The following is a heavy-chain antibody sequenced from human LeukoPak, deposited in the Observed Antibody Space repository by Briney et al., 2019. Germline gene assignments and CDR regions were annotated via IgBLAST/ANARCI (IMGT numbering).Heavy chain of an antibody. CDR3: ARADAGFWTRTPHAFDI. CDR1: GGSFSDYY. V-gene: IGHV4-34*01. CDR2: INHSGST. D-gene: IGHD3/OR15-3a*01. J-gene: IGHJ3*02. Sequence: PSETLSLTCAVYGGSFSDYYRSWIRQPPGKGLEWIWEINHSGSTNYNPSLKSRVTISVDTSKNQFSLKLTSVTAADTAVYYCARADAGFWTRTPHAFDIWGQGTMVTVSS.